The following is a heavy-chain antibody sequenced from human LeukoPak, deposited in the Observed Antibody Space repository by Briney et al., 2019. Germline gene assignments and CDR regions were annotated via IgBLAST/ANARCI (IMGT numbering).Heavy chain of an antibody. CDR1: GYTFTGHY. J-gene: IGHJ5*02. CDR2: INPISNGT. V-gene: IGHV1-2*02. Sequence: ASVKVSCKASGYTFTGHYMHWVRQAPGQGLEWMGWINPISNGTNYAQKFQGRVTMTMDMSISTAYMELRGLRSDDTAVYFCARENIAAAAPWGQGTLVTVSS. CDR3: ARENIAAAAP. D-gene: IGHD6-13*01.